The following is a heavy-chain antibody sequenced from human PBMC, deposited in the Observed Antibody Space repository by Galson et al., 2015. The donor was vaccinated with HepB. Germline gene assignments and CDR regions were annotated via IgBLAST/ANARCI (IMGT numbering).Heavy chain of an antibody. Sequence: SVKVFCKASGYSFTTYGISWVRQAPGQGLEWMGWISAHNGNTKYAQKLQGRVSMTTDTSTSTAYMGLRSLRSDDTAVYFCARGSLLWFGELFFWAQGTLVTVSS. V-gene: IGHV1-18*01. D-gene: IGHD3-10*01. CDR3: ARGSLLWFGELFF. CDR1: GYSFTTYG. CDR2: ISAHNGNT. J-gene: IGHJ4*02.